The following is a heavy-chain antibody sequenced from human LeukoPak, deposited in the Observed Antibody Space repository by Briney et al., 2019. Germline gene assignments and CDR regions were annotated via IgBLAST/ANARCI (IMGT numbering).Heavy chain of an antibody. D-gene: IGHD4-17*01. Sequence: GGSLKLSCAASGFTFDDYAMHWVRQAPGKGLEWVSLISGDGGSTYYADSVKGRFTISRDNSKNSLYLQMNSLRTEDTALYYCAKDTDDYGDWTFDYWGQGTLVTVSS. CDR3: AKDTDDYGDWTFDY. CDR2: ISGDGGST. CDR1: GFTFDDYA. V-gene: IGHV3-43*02. J-gene: IGHJ4*02.